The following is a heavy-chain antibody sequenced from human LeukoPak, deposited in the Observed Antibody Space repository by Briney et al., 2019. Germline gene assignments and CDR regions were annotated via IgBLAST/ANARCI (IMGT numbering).Heavy chain of an antibody. D-gene: IGHD5-24*01. CDR2: ISPSGGST. J-gene: IGHJ5*02. V-gene: IGHV1-46*01. Sequence: EASVKVSCKAFGYTFTGYWMHWVRQAPGQGPEWMGVISPSGGSTIYAQKFKGRVTLTRDMSTSTDYLELSSLRSGDTAVYYCARDNSVRDEAWWFNPWGQGTLVTVSS. CDR3: ARDNSVRDEAWWFNP. CDR1: GYTFTGYW.